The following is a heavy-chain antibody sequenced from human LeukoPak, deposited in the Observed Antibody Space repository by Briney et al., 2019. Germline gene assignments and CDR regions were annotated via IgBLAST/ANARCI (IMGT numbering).Heavy chain of an antibody. CDR1: GGTFSSYA. D-gene: IGHD3-3*02. CDR2: IIPIFGTA. V-gene: IGHV1-69*13. Sequence: SVKVSCKASGGTFSSYAISWVRQAPGQGLEWTGGIIPIFGTANYAQKFQGRVTITADESTSTAYMELSSLRSEDTAVYYCARKARPGPIFFDYWGQGTLVTVSS. CDR3: ARKARPGPIFFDY. J-gene: IGHJ4*02.